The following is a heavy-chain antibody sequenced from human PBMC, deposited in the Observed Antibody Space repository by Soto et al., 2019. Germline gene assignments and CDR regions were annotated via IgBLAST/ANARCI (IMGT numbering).Heavy chain of an antibody. CDR1: GGSISSYY. CDR2: IYYSGST. D-gene: IGHD3-22*01. Sequence: SETLSLTCTVSGGSISSYYWSWIRQPPGKGLEWIGYIYYSGSTNYNPSLKSRVTISVDTSKNQFSLKLSSVTAADTAVYYCARHLLSYYDSSGYLDYWGQGTLVTVS. V-gene: IGHV4-59*08. J-gene: IGHJ4*02. CDR3: ARHLLSYYDSSGYLDY.